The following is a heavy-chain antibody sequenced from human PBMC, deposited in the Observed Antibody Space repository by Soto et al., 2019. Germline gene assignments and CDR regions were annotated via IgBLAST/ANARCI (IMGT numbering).Heavy chain of an antibody. D-gene: IGHD3-22*01. CDR2: IYYSGST. V-gene: IGHV4-61*05. J-gene: IGHJ4*02. CDR3: ARVYYDNFFDY. CDR1: GGSISSSDYY. Sequence: LSLTCTVSGGSISSSDYYWGWIRQAPGKGPEWIGYIYYSGSTNYNPSLKSRLTISIDTSKHQFSLKLNSVTAADTAVYYCARVYYDNFFDYWGQGTLVTVSS.